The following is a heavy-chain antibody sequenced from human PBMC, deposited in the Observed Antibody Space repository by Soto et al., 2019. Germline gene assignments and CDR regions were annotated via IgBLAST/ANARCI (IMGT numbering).Heavy chain of an antibody. D-gene: IGHD4-17*01. J-gene: IGHJ6*02. CDR3: AGRSLRSNYSYYGMDV. Sequence: SETLSLTCTVSGGSISSSSYYWGWIRQPPGKGLEWIGSIYYSGSTYYNPSLKSRVTISVDTSKNQFSLKLSSVTAADTAVYYCAGRSLRSNYSYYGMDVWGQGTTVTVSS. CDR2: IYYSGST. V-gene: IGHV4-39*01. CDR1: GGSISSSSYY.